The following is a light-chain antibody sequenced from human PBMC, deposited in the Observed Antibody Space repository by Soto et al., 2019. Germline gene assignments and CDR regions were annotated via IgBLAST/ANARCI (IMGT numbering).Light chain of an antibody. CDR2: DAS. J-gene: IGKJ4*01. V-gene: IGKV3-15*01. Sequence: EIAMTQSPATLYVSPGDIATRSCRASQSVSTSLGWYHQIPGQAPLLLIYDASTRATGIPARFGGSGSGTAFTLTISSLQSEDFAVYYCQQYNNWPPLTLGGGTKVELK. CDR1: QSVSTS. CDR3: QQYNNWPPLT.